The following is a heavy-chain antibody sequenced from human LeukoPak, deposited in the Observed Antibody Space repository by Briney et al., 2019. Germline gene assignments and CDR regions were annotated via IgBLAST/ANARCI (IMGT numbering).Heavy chain of an antibody. V-gene: IGHV3-48*01. CDR1: GFTFSSYS. CDR2: ISSSSSTI. Sequence: PGGSPRLSCAASGFTFSSYSMNWVRQAPGKGLEWVSYISSSSSTIYYADSVRGRFTISRDNAKNSLYLQMNSLRAEDTAVYYCAREKYYDFWSGYYGWYFDLWGRGTLVTVSS. J-gene: IGHJ2*01. D-gene: IGHD3-3*01. CDR3: AREKYYDFWSGYYGWYFDL.